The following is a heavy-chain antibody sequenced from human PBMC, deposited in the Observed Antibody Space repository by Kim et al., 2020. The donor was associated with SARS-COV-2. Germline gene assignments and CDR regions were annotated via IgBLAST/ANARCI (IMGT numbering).Heavy chain of an antibody. CDR3: TKPRACANTFHV. CDR2: IYTDGST. D-gene: IGHD2-8*01. CDR1: GGSISSSSPY. V-gene: IGHV4-39*01. Sequence: SETLSLTCTVSGGSISSSSPYWVWIRQPPGKGLEFIGYIYTDGSTFFNPSLRSRLTMSQDTSKNQFSLRLSSVTAADTAVYYCTKPRACANTFHVWGRGRRDSVPS. J-gene: IGHJ3*01.